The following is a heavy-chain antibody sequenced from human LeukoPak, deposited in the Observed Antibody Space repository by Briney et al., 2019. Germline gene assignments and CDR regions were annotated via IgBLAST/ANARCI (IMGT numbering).Heavy chain of an antibody. CDR3: ANQRYCSSTSCYTDPPRSYYYYGMDV. V-gene: IGHV3-30*02. D-gene: IGHD2-2*02. CDR2: IWYDGSNK. J-gene: IGHJ6*02. Sequence: GGSLRLSCAASGFTFSSYGMHWVRQAPGKGLEWVAVIWYDGSNKYYADSVKGRFTISRDNSKNTLYLQMNSLRAEDTAVYYCANQRYCSSTSCYTDPPRSYYYYGMDVWGQGTTVTVSS. CDR1: GFTFSSYG.